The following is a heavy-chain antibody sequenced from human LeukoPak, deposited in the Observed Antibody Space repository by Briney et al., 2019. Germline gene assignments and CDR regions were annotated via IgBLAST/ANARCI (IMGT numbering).Heavy chain of an antibody. J-gene: IGHJ6*03. CDR1: GFTFGTYW. D-gene: IGHD6-13*01. CDR2: INSDGGTT. CDR3: AGGYSSSWYLYSYYYMDV. V-gene: IGHV3-74*01. Sequence: GGSLRLSCGASGFTFGTYWMHWVRQAPGKGLVWVSGINSDGGTTTYADSVKGRFTISRDNSKNTLYLQMNSLRADDTAVYYCAGGYSSSWYLYSYYYMDVWGKGTPVTVSS.